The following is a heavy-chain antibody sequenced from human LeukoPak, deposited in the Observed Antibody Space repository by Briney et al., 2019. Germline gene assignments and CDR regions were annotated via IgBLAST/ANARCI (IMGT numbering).Heavy chain of an antibody. CDR3: AREAGYSSGWYDY. V-gene: IGHV3-66*01. CDR2: IYSGGST. D-gene: IGHD6-19*01. Sequence: GGSLRLSCAASGFTVSSNYMSWVRQAPGKGLEWFSVIYSGGSTYYADSVKGRFTISRDNSKNTLYLQMNSLRAEDTAVYYCAREAGYSSGWYDYWGQGTLVTVSS. CDR1: GFTVSSNY. J-gene: IGHJ4*02.